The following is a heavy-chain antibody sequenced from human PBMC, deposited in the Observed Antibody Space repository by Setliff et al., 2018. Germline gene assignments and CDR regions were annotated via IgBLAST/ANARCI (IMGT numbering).Heavy chain of an antibody. D-gene: IGHD3-16*01. CDR2: ISGSGGST. J-gene: IGHJ4*02. CDR1: GFTFTSYA. V-gene: IGHV3-23*01. CDR3: AGDPPGPHLVYTY. Sequence: PGGSLRPSCAASGFTFTSYAMNWVRQAPGKGLEWVSAISGSGGSTDYADSVKGRFTISRDNSKNTLYLQMNGLRAEDTAIYYCAGDPPGPHLVYTYWGQGALVTVSS.